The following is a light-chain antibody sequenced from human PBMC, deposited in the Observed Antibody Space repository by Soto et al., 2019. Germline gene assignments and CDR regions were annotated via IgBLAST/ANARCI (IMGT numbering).Light chain of an antibody. J-gene: IGKJ5*01. Sequence: TVMTQPPDTLSVSPWERATLSFMASRSVRNKLAWYQQKSGQAPRLLIYGASTRATGVPARFSGGGSGTEFTLTITSLQSEDFAVYWCQQYNNWPLTFGPGTRLEIK. CDR2: GAS. CDR1: RSVRNK. CDR3: QQYNNWPLT. V-gene: IGKV3D-15*01.